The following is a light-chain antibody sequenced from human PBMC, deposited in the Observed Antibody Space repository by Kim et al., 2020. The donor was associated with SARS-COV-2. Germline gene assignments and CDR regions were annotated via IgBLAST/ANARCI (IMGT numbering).Light chain of an antibody. Sequence: LSVPPRERATLTDRASQTISNNLTWCHQKPGQAPSLIMYGASTRATDIPARFTGSGSGTEFTLTISSLQSEDFAVYYCQQYNKRYTFGQGTKLEIK. CDR3: QQYNKRYT. J-gene: IGKJ2*01. V-gene: IGKV3-15*01. CDR1: QTISNN. CDR2: GAS.